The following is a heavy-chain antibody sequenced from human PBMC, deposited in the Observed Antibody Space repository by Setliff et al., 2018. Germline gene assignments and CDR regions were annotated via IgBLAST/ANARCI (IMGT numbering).Heavy chain of an antibody. J-gene: IGHJ6*03. Sequence: ETLSLTCTVSGGSISSYYWSWIRQPAGKGLEWIGHIYIGGSANYNPSLKSRVTLSIDTSKNQFSLKLNSVTAADMAVYYCAREQWLDPPGYYYMDVWAKGTTVTVSS. D-gene: IGHD6-19*01. CDR2: IYIGGSA. V-gene: IGHV4-4*07. CDR3: AREQWLDPPGYYYMDV. CDR1: GGSISSYY.